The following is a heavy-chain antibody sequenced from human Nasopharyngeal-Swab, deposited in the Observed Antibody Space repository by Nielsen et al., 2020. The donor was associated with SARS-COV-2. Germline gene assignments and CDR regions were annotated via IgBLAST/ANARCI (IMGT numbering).Heavy chain of an antibody. CDR2: IYNSGST. CDR1: GGSISSYY. Sequence: SETLSLTCTVSGGSISSYYWSWIRQPPGTGLGWIGYIYNSGSTNYNPSLKSRVTISVDTSKNQFSMTLSPVTAADTDVYCCAGHVWAYYGILTGYVVNAFDIWGQGTMVTVSS. J-gene: IGHJ3*02. D-gene: IGHD3-9*01. V-gene: IGHV4-59*08. CDR3: AGHVWAYYGILTGYVVNAFDI.